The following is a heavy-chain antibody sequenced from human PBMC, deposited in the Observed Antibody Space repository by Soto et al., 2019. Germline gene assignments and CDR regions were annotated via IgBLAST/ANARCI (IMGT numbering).Heavy chain of an antibody. D-gene: IGHD3-10*01. CDR2: ISSSSSYI. V-gene: IGHV3-21*01. Sequence: GGSLRLSCAASGFTFSSYSMNWVRQAPGKGLEWVSSISSSSSYIYYADSVKGRFTISRDNAKNTLYLQMNSLRAEDTAVYYCARYYGSGTYCVDYWGQGTLVTVSS. J-gene: IGHJ4*02. CDR3: ARYYGSGTYCVDY. CDR1: GFTFSSYS.